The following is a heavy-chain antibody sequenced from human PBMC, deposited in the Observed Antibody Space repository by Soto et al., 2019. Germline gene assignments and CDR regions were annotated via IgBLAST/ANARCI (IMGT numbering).Heavy chain of an antibody. CDR1: VYTFTRYN. CDR3: ATPQAYDGCLDS. J-gene: IGHJ4*02. Sequence: QVQFVQSGAEVKKPGASVKVSCKTPVYTFTRYNIHWVRQAPGQRLEWMGWINVGNGNTRYSQKFQGRLTLTRDTPGNTAYLELNSLISEDTAVYYCATPQAYDGCLDSWGQGTLVTVSP. CDR2: INVGNGNT. V-gene: IGHV1-3*01. D-gene: IGHD3-22*01.